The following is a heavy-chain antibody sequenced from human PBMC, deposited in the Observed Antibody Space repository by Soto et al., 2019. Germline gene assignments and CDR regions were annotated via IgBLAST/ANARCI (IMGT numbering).Heavy chain of an antibody. D-gene: IGHD3-10*01. J-gene: IGHJ4*02. V-gene: IGHV1-69*13. CDR3: ARSGLLWFGELPYFDY. Sequence: SVKVSCKASGGTFSSYAISWVRQAPGQGLEWMGGIIPIFGTANYAQKFQGRVTITADESTSTAYMELSSLRSEDTAVYYCARSGLLWFGELPYFDYWGQGTLGTVSA. CDR1: GGTFSSYA. CDR2: IIPIFGTA.